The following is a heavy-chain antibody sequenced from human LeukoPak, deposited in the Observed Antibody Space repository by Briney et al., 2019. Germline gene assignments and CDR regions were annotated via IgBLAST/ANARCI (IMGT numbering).Heavy chain of an antibody. D-gene: IGHD3-16*01. J-gene: IGHJ6*02. V-gene: IGHV3-30*18. CDR1: GFTSTSDG. CDR2: ISYDGSNK. CDR3: AKVGGKDQFVHYGMDV. Sequence: RSPRLSSAPSGFTSTSDGMHWVRQAPGKGLEWGAVISYDGSNKYYADSVKGRVTISRENSQNTLYLLMTRLRAEDTAVYDCAKVGGKDQFVHYGMDVWGQGTLVTVSS.